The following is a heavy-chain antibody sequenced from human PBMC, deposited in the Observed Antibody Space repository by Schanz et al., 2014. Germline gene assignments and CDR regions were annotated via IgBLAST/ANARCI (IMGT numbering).Heavy chain of an antibody. V-gene: IGHV1-3*04. Sequence: VHLVQSGAAVKRPGASVKVSCKASESSFTSYSMHWVRQAPGQRLEWMGWINTGSGDTKYSQNFQGRVTITRDTSASTAYMELSSLRSEDTAVYSCARSAGRDFWSGYYTRFDYWGQGTLVTVSS. CDR3: ARSAGRDFWSGYYTRFDY. CDR1: ESSFTSYS. D-gene: IGHD3-3*01. CDR2: INTGSGDT. J-gene: IGHJ4*02.